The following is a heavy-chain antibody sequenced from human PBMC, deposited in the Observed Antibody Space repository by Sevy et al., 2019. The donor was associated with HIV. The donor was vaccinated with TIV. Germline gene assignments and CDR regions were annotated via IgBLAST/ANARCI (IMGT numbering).Heavy chain of an antibody. D-gene: IGHD2-8*01. CDR1: GFTFSKYS. V-gene: IGHV3-23*01. CDR3: AREGCTKPHDY. J-gene: IGHJ4*02. Sequence: GGSLRLSCAASGFTFSKYSMSWVRQPPGKGLEWVSTLSFGCGELNYADSVKGRFTISRDNSKSSVYLQMNNLRPEDTAVYYCAREGCTKPHDYWGQGTLDTVSS. CDR2: LSFGCGEL.